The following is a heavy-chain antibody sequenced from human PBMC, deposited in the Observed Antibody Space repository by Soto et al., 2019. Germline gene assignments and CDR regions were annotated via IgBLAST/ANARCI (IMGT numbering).Heavy chain of an antibody. CDR3: ASLEQWLYIAKY. Sequence: GGSLRLSCAASGFTFSSYGMHWVRQSPGKGLEWVALISEDGSNKYYADSVRGRFTISRDNSKNTLYLQMNSLTREDTAVYSCASLEQWLYIAKYWSLGTLVTVSS. CDR2: ISEDGSNK. CDR1: GFTFSSYG. V-gene: IGHV3-30*03. D-gene: IGHD6-19*01. J-gene: IGHJ4*02.